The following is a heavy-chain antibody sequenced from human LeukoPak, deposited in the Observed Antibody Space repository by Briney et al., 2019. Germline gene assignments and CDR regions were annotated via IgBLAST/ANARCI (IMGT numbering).Heavy chain of an antibody. CDR1: GGTFNSYA. V-gene: IGHV1-69*13. Sequence: SVKVSCKASGGTFNSYAISWVRQAPGQGLEWMGGIIPIFGTANYAQKFQGRVTITADESTSTAYMELSSLRSEDTAVYYCARDSVVVPAAMGYWGQGTLVTVSS. CDR3: ARDSVVVPAAMGY. D-gene: IGHD2-2*01. J-gene: IGHJ4*02. CDR2: IIPIFGTA.